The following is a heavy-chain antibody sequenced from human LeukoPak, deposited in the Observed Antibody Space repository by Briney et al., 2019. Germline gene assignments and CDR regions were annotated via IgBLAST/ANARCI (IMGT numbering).Heavy chain of an antibody. CDR2: IYYSGST. V-gene: IGHV4-59*01. CDR1: GGSISSYY. D-gene: IGHD6-25*01. J-gene: IGHJ1*01. Sequence: SETLSLTCTVSGGSISSYYWSWIRQPPGKGLEWLGYIYYSGSTNYNPSLKSRVTISVDTSKNQFSLKLSSVTAADTAVYYCARDSFPTGPATWGQGTLVTVSS. CDR3: ARDSFPTGPAT.